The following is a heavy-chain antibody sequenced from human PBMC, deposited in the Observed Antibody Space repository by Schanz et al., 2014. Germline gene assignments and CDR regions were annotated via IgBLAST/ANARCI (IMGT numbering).Heavy chain of an antibody. CDR2: ISASGGTT. Sequence: EVQLLESGGGLVQPGGPLRLSCAASGFTFSAYAMTWVRQIPGKGLEWVSAISASGGTTYYADSVKGRFTISRDNSKNTLYLQMNSLRAEDTAVYYCAKTPREYCNYDNCPNWFDSWGQGTLVTASS. J-gene: IGHJ5*01. CDR3: AKTPREYCNYDNCPNWFDS. CDR1: GFTFSAYA. D-gene: IGHD2-15*01. V-gene: IGHV3-23*01.